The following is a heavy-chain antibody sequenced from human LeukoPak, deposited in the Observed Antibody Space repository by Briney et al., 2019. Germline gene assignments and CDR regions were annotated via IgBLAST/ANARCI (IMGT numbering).Heavy chain of an antibody. CDR2: ISSSSSYI. CDR1: GFTFSSYS. D-gene: IGHD5-24*01. Sequence: GGSLRLSCAASGFTFSSYSMNWVRQAPGKGLEWVSSISSSSSYIYYADSVKGRFTISRGNAKNSLYLQMNSLRAEDTAVYYCAKEGRSLQTYWGQGTLVTVSS. J-gene: IGHJ4*02. V-gene: IGHV3-21*01. CDR3: AKEGRSLQTY.